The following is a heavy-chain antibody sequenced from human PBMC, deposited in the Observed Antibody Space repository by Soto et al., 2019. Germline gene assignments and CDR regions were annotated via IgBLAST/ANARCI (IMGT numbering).Heavy chain of an antibody. Sequence: GASVKVSCKASGGTFSSYAISWLRQSPGQGLEWMGGIIPIFGTANYAQKFQGRVTITADESTSTAYMELSSLRSEDTAVYYCARGPRQWLVTYYGMDVWGQGTTVTVSS. J-gene: IGHJ6*02. CDR2: IIPIFGTA. CDR3: ARGPRQWLVTYYGMDV. D-gene: IGHD6-19*01. V-gene: IGHV1-69*13. CDR1: GGTFSSYA.